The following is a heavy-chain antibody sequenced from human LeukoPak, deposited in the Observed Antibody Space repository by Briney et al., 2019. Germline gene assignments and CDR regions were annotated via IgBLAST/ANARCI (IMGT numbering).Heavy chain of an antibody. V-gene: IGHV5-51*01. CDR2: IFPGDSDT. CDR1: GYTFTDYW. CDR3: AREDSGGWRYFDS. D-gene: IGHD6-19*01. Sequence: GESLKISCQVSGYTFTDYWIGWVRHVSGKGLVWTGIIFPGDSDTKYSPSFQGHVTISVDKSISTAYLQWSSLKASDTATYYCAREDSGGWRYFDSWGQGTLVTVFS. J-gene: IGHJ4*02.